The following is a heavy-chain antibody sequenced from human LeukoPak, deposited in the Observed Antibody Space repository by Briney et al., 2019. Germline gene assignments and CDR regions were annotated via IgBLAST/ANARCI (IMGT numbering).Heavy chain of an antibody. CDR2: SYYSGST. J-gene: IGHJ3*02. Sequence: SQTLSLTCTVSGGSISSGDYYWSWIRQPPGKGLEWIGYSYYSGSTYYNPSLKSRVTISVDTSKNQFSLKLSSVTAADTAVYYCARNWNYAGAAFDIWGQGTMVTVSS. D-gene: IGHD1-7*01. CDR3: ARNWNYAGAAFDI. V-gene: IGHV4-30-4*08. CDR1: GGSISSGDYY.